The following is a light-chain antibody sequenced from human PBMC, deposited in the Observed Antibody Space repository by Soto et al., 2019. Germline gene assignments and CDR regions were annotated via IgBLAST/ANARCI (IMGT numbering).Light chain of an antibody. V-gene: IGKV1-5*01. J-gene: IGKJ1*01. CDR2: DXS. CDR1: QSISIW. CDR3: QQYNSYPRT. Sequence: DIHMTQPPSTLSASVGDRVTIAXRASQSISIWFAWYQQQRGXAPQXXXDDXSSLDRGGPSRCSGSGSATEFTLTISSLQPYDFSTYYCQQYNSYPRTFGQGTKVDIK.